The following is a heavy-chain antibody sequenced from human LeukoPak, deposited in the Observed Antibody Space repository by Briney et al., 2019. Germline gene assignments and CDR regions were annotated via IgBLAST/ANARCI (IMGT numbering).Heavy chain of an antibody. J-gene: IGHJ6*02. Sequence: SETLSLTCTVSGGSISSSSYYWGWIRQPPGKGLEWIGSIYYSGSTYYNPSLKSRVTISVDTSKNQFSLKLSSVTAADTAVYYCARDRLGGSGYYPFYYGMDVWGQGTTVTVSS. CDR3: ARDRLGGSGYYPFYYGMDV. CDR1: GGSISSSSYY. CDR2: IYYSGST. D-gene: IGHD3-22*01. V-gene: IGHV4-39*02.